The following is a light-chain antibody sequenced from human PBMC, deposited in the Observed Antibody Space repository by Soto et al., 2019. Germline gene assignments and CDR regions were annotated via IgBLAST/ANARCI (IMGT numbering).Light chain of an antibody. CDR1: QSVSSSY. CDR3: QQYGSSPRT. V-gene: IGKV3-20*01. Sequence: EIVLTQSPGTLSLSPGEGATLSCRASQSVSSSYLAWYQQKPGQAPRLLIYGASSRATGIPDRFSGSGSGTDFTLTISRLEPEDFAVNYCQQYGSSPRTFGQGTKVDI. CDR2: GAS. J-gene: IGKJ1*01.